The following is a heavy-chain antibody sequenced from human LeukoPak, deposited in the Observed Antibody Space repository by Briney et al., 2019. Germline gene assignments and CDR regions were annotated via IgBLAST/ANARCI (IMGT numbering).Heavy chain of an antibody. CDR3: ARTNYESSDVYYPYFDP. V-gene: IGHV3-7*01. CDR1: GFTFSSYW. CDR2: IKQDGYKK. D-gene: IGHD3-22*01. Sequence: GGSLRLSCAASGFTFSSYWMTWVRQAPGKGLEWVANIKQDGYKKYYVDSVKGRFTISRDNAKNSVYLEMNSLRAEDTAVYYCARTNYESSDVYYPYFDPWGQETRVTVSS. J-gene: IGHJ4*02.